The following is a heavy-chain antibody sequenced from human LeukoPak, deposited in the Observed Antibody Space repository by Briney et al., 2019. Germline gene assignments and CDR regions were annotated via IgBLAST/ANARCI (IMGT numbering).Heavy chain of an antibody. CDR1: GFTFSAYS. J-gene: IGHJ4*02. CDR3: TRVGYIDEGIDY. CDR2: ITSSSDSI. V-gene: IGHV3-48*01. Sequence: GGSLRLSCATSGFTFSAYSMIWVRQTPGKGLECLSYITSSSDSIHYADSVRGRFTVSRDNAKNSLYLQMNSLRAEDTAIYYCTRVGYIDEGIDYWGQGTLVTVSS. D-gene: IGHD5-24*01.